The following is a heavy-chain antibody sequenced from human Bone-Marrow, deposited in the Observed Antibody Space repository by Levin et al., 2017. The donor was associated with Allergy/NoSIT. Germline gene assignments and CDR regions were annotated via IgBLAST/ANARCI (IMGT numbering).Heavy chain of an antibody. J-gene: IGHJ4*02. V-gene: IGHV1-69*01. Sequence: PGGSLRLSCKASGGTFSHYAVSWVRQAPGKGLEWMGGISPVLGTPNYAQKFQGRVTIAADESTSTAYMELSGLRSEDTAVYYCARASHYYDRSLDYWGQGTLVTVSS. CDR3: ARASHYYDRSLDY. D-gene: IGHD3-22*01. CDR2: ISPVLGTP. CDR1: GGTFSHYA.